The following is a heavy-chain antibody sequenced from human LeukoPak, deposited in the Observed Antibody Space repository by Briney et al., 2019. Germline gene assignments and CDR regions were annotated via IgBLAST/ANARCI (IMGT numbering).Heavy chain of an antibody. Sequence: SETLSLTCGIYGGSFSGYYWSWIRQPPGKGLEWIGEVHHSGSTIYTPSLKSRVTISVDTSKNQFSLKLSSVTAADAAVYYCARLFRKLGRFDYWGQGTLVTVSS. J-gene: IGHJ4*02. CDR1: GGSFSGYY. D-gene: IGHD1-26*01. CDR3: ARLFRKLGRFDY. V-gene: IGHV4-34*01. CDR2: VHHSGST.